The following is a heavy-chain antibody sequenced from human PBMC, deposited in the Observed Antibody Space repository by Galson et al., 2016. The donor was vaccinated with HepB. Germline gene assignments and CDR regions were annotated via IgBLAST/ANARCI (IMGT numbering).Heavy chain of an antibody. D-gene: IGHD3-3*01. CDR2: IYPGDFDI. V-gene: IGHV5-51*01. Sequence: QSGAEVKKPGESLKISCRGSGSTFDTYWIGWVRQMPGKGLEWMGIIYPGDFDIRYSPPFQGQVTISVDKSISTAYRQWSSLTGSEPAMYYCARSLTGSYDFWGAMYNYYAMDVWGQGTTVIVS. CDR1: GSTFDTYW. J-gene: IGHJ6*02. CDR3: ARSLTGSYDFWGAMYNYYAMDV.